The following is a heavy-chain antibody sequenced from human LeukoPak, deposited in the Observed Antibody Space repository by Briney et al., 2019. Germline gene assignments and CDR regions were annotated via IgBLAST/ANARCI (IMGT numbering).Heavy chain of an antibody. CDR3: ARGPAYYDSSGYYPQGFDY. CDR1: GGSFSGYY. V-gene: IGHV4-34*01. Sequence: KPSETLSLTCAVYGGSFSGYYWSWIRQPPGKGLEWIGEINHSGSTNYNPSLKSRVTISVDTSKNQFSLKLSSVTAADTAVYYCARGPAYYDSSGYYPQGFDYWGQGTLVTVSS. D-gene: IGHD3-22*01. J-gene: IGHJ4*02. CDR2: INHSGST.